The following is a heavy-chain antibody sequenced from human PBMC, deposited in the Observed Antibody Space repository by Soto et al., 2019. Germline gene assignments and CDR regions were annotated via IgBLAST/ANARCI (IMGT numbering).Heavy chain of an antibody. Sequence: QVQLVESGGGLVKPGGSLRLSCAASAFIISDYYMSWIRQAPGKGLEWVSYISGSGTTIYYADSVKGRFTISRDNAKNSLYLQMSSLRAEDTAVYYCARVGCSGDSCPLDYWGQGTLVTVSS. CDR2: ISGSGTTI. J-gene: IGHJ4*02. CDR3: ARVGCSGDSCPLDY. V-gene: IGHV3-11*01. D-gene: IGHD2-15*01. CDR1: AFIISDYY.